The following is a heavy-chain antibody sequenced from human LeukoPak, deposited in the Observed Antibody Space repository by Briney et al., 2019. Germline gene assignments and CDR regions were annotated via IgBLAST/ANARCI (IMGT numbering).Heavy chain of an antibody. D-gene: IGHD2-15*01. J-gene: IGHJ5*01. CDR2: IYYSGST. V-gene: IGHV4-39*01. Sequence: SETLSLTCTVSGGSISSSSYYWGRIRQPPGKGLEWIGSIYYSGSTYYNPSLKSRVTISVDTSKNQFSLKLSSVTAADTAVYSGGRHGGYCRGGTCYDSWGQGTLVTVP. CDR1: GGSISSSSYY. CDR3: GRHGGYCRGGTCYDS.